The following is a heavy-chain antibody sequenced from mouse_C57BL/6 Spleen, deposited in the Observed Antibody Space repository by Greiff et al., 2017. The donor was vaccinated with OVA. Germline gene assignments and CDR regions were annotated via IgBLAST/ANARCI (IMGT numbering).Heavy chain of an antibody. V-gene: IGHV5-4*01. CDR2: ISDGGSYT. CDR1: GFTFSSYA. J-gene: IGHJ3*01. Sequence: EVKLMESGGGLVKPGGSLKLSCAASGFTFSSYAMSWVRQTPEKRLEWVATISDGGSYTYYPDNVKGRFTISRDNAKNNLYLQMSHLKSEDTAMYYCARERTRPYWGQGTLVTVSA. CDR3: ARERTRPY.